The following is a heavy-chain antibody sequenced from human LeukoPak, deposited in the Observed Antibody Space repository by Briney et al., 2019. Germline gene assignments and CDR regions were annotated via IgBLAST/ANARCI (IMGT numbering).Heavy chain of an antibody. Sequence: SQTLSLTCTVAGGSISSYYCSWIRLPPGKGMESIGSMYYSGGTNYKPTLESRVTRSVDTSKNKSTLKLSSVTAADTAVYYCARHAYYYDRSGSYEAFDIWGQGTMVTVSS. CDR2: MYYSGGT. CDR3: ARHAYYYDRSGSYEAFDI. CDR1: GGSISSYY. J-gene: IGHJ3*02. D-gene: IGHD3-22*01. V-gene: IGHV4-59*08.